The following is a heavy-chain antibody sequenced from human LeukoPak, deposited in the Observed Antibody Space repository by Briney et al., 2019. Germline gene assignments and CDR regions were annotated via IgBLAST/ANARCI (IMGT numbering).Heavy chain of an antibody. CDR2: IWYDGSNK. CDR1: GFTFSSYG. CDR3: ARDSPSTGLDY. Sequence: GSLRLPCAASGFTFSSYGMHWVRQAPGKGLEWVAVIWYDGSNKYYADSVKGRFTISRDNSKNTLYLQMNSLRAEDTAVYYCARDSPSTGLDYWGQGTLVTVSS. V-gene: IGHV3-33*08. D-gene: IGHD1-1*01. J-gene: IGHJ4*02.